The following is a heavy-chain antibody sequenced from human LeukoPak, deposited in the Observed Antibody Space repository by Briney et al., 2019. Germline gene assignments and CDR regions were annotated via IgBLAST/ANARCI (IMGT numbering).Heavy chain of an antibody. D-gene: IGHD6-13*01. CDR2: IYYSGST. CDR1: GGSISRYY. J-gene: IGHJ5*02. Sequence: SEALSLTCTVSGGSISRYYWNWFRQPPGKGLEWIGYIYYSGSTNYNPSLKSRVTISIDMSKNQFSLKLYSVTTADTAVYYCARDLRQQLVNNWFDPWGQGTLVTVSP. V-gene: IGHV4-59*01. CDR3: ARDLRQQLVNNWFDP.